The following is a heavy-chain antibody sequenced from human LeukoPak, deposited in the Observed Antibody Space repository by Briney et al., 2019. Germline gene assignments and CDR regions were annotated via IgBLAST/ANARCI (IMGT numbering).Heavy chain of an antibody. D-gene: IGHD1-1*01. V-gene: IGHV3-7*03. CDR2: IKQDGSGK. J-gene: IGHJ4*02. Sequence: GGSLRLSCAASGFTFSSFWMSWVRQTPGKGLEWVANIKQDGSGKNYMDSVKGRFTISRDNAKNSLYLQMNSLRAEDTAVYYCARDWVPSVGGQGTLVTVSS. CDR1: GFTFSSFW. CDR3: ARDWVPSV.